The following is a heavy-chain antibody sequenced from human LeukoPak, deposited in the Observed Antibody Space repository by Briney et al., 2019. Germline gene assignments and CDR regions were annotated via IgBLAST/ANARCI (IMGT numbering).Heavy chain of an antibody. V-gene: IGHV3-23*01. D-gene: IGHD4-23*01. J-gene: IGHJ4*02. CDR3: AKDIQTSVVNQPFVY. Sequence: HPGASLRLSCAASGFTLSSYAISSVRQAPGKGLEWVSAISGSGSSTTYADSVKGRFTTSRDNSKNTRYLRMNSLRVEDTAVYYCAKDIQTSVVNQPFVYWGQGALGTVSS. CDR1: GFTLSSYA. CDR2: ISGSGSST.